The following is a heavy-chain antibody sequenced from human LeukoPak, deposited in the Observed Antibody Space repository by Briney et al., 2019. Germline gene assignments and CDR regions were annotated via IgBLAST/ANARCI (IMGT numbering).Heavy chain of an antibody. V-gene: IGHV3-30*18. J-gene: IGHJ4*02. CDR3: AKGVGSTGSYFDY. CDR1: GFTFSSYG. Sequence: GRSLRLSCAASGFTFSSYGMHWVRQAPGKGLEWVAVISYDGSTIYYADSVKGRFTISRDNSKDTPYLQMNSLRADDTAVYYCAKGVGSTGSYFDYWGQGTLVTVSS. CDR2: ISYDGSTI. D-gene: IGHD1-26*01.